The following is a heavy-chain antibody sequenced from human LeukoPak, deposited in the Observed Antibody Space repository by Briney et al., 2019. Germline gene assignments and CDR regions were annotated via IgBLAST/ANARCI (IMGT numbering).Heavy chain of an antibody. CDR2: ISTRGSTE. CDR3: ASIPGYSSSFEA. Sequence: GGSLRLSCAASGFTFSSYEMNWVRQAPGKGLEWVSYISTRGSTEYYADSVKGRFTISRDNAKNSLYLQMNSLRAEDTAVYYCASIPGYSSSFEAWGQGTLVTVSS. CDR1: GFTFSSYE. D-gene: IGHD6-13*01. J-gene: IGHJ5*02. V-gene: IGHV3-48*03.